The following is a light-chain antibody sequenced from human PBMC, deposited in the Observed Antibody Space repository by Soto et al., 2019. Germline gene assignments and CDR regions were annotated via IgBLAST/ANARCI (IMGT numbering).Light chain of an antibody. J-gene: IGKJ2*01. CDR1: QSVTPW. CDR2: QAS. V-gene: IGKV1-5*03. CDR3: QQYNSYPYT. Sequence: DIQMTQSPSIPSASVGDGITIACRASQSVTPWLTWYQQKPGQDPKLLLSQASSLEGGVPSRFSGNGSETDFTLTISSLQPDDIGTYYCQQYNSYPYTFGQGTKLEIK.